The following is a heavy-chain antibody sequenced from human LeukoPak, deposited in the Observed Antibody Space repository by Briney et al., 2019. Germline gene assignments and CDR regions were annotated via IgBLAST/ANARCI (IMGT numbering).Heavy chain of an antibody. D-gene: IGHD2-2*02. Sequence: GALRLSCAASGFTFSTYAMHWVRQAPGKGLEWVAVISYDGSSKYFADSVKGRFTISRDNSKNTLYLQMNSLRAEDTAVYYCAKGWYCSSTSCYTGRDFDYWGQGTLVTVSS. CDR1: GFTFSTYA. J-gene: IGHJ4*02. CDR2: ISYDGSSK. V-gene: IGHV3-30-3*01. CDR3: AKGWYCSSTSCYTGRDFDY.